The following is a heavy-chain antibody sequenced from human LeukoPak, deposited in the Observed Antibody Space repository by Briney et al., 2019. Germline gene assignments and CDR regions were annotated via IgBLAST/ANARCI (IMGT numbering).Heavy chain of an antibody. V-gene: IGHV3-53*05. CDR1: GFTVSSNY. D-gene: IGHD1-26*01. CDR2: IYSGGST. Sequence: GGSLRLSCAASGFTVSSNYMSWVRQAPGKGLEWVSIIYSGGSTFYADSVKGRFTISRDNSKNTLYLQMNSLRAEDTAVYYCARGTEGGSYFGMNFDYWGQGTLVTVSS. J-gene: IGHJ4*02. CDR3: ARGTEGGSYFGMNFDY.